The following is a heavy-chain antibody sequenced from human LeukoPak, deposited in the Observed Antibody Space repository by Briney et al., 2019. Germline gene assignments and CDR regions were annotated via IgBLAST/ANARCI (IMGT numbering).Heavy chain of an antibody. CDR3: ARGSAYDYRAFDI. CDR2: INPSSGGT. D-gene: IGHD5-12*01. Sequence: ASVKVSCKASGYIFTGYYMHWVRQAPGQGLEWMGWINPSSGGTDYAQKFQGRVTMSRDTSITTAYLELSSLRSDDTAVYYCARGSAYDYRAFDIWGQGTTVTVSS. CDR1: GYIFTGYY. V-gene: IGHV1-2*02. J-gene: IGHJ3*02.